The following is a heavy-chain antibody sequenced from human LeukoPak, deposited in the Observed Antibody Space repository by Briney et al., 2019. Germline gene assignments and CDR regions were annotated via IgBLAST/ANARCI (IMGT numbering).Heavy chain of an antibody. D-gene: IGHD5-12*01. Sequence: PSETLSLTCTVSGGSISSYYWSWIRQPPGKGLEWIGYIYYSGSTNYNPSLKSRVTISVDKSKNQFSLKLSSVTAADTAVYYCARDVGRKYRDSAGTHDYWGQGTLVTVSS. CDR1: GGSISSYY. CDR3: ARDVGRKYRDSAGTHDY. V-gene: IGHV4-59*12. J-gene: IGHJ4*02. CDR2: IYYSGST.